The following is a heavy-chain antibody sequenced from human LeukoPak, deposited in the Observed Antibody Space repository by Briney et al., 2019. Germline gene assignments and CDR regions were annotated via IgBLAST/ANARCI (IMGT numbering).Heavy chain of an antibody. V-gene: IGHV3-23*01. CDR3: ARDPRLRFLEWLLYGMDV. CDR2: ISGSGGST. Sequence: GGSLRLSCAASGFTFSSYAMSWVRQAPGKGLEWVSAISGSGGSTYYADSVKGRFTISRDNSKNTLYLQMNSLRAEDTAVYYCARDPRLRFLEWLLYGMDVWGQGTTVTVSS. D-gene: IGHD3-3*01. J-gene: IGHJ6*02. CDR1: GFTFSSYA.